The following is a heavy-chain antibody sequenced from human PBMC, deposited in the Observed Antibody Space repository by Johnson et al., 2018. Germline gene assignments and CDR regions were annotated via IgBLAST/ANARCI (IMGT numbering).Heavy chain of an antibody. D-gene: IGHD6-13*01. CDR3: ARDGYSSSLTQNYYSYYMDV. Sequence: VQLVESGGGLVQPGGSLRLSCVVSGFTFSNYDMQWVRQATGKGLEWVSCIGSVGDTKYPGSVKGRFTISRENAKNTLYLQMNSLRAEDTAVYYCARDGYSSSLTQNYYSYYMDVWGKGTTVTVSS. CDR1: GFTFSNYD. V-gene: IGHV3-13*01. CDR2: IGSVGDT. J-gene: IGHJ6*03.